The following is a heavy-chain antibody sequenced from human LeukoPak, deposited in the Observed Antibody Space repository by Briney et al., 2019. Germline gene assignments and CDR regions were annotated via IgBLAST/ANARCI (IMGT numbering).Heavy chain of an antibody. D-gene: IGHD2-2*01. CDR3: ARDWGYCSSTSCYGIDY. J-gene: IGHJ4*02. CDR1: GGTFSSYA. V-gene: IGHV1-69*13. Sequence: ASVKVSCKASGGTFSSYAISWVRQAPGQGLEWMGGIIPIFGTANYAQKFQGRVTITADESTSTAYMELSSLRSEDTAVYYCARDWGYCSSTSCYGIDYWGQGTLVTVSS. CDR2: IIPIFGTA.